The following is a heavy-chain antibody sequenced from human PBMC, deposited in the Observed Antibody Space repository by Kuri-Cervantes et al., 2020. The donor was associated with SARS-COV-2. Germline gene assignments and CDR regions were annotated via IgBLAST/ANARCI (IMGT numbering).Heavy chain of an antibody. D-gene: IGHD3-10*01. CDR1: GFTFSTYS. J-gene: IGHJ2*01. CDR2: ISSGSSTI. V-gene: IGHV3-48*01. CDR3: ARDQHITLIRGAYFDL. Sequence: GESLKISCAASGFTFSTYSMNWVRQAPGEGLEWVSYISSGSSTIYYADSVKGRFTISRDNARNSLYLQMNSLRAEDTAVYYCARDQHITLIRGAYFDLWGRGTLVTVSS.